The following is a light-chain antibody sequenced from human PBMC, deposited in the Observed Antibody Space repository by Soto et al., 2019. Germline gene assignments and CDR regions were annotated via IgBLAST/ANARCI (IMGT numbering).Light chain of an antibody. V-gene: IGKV3-11*01. J-gene: IGKJ4*01. CDR2: DAT. Sequence: VLTQSPVTLSLSPGETATLFCKASQSVGIYLGWFQQKPGQAPRVLIYDATNRAGGVPPRFSGSGSGTDFTLTISSREAEDSAADYCQQRDIWPPLTFGGGTKVEIK. CDR3: QQRDIWPPLT. CDR1: QSVGIY.